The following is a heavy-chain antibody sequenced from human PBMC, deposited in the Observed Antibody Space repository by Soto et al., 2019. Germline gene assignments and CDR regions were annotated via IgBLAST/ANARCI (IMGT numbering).Heavy chain of an antibody. Sequence: SETLSLTCAVYGGSFSGYYWSWIRQPPGKGLEWIGEINHSGSTNYNPSLKSRVTISVDTSKNQFSLKLSSVTAADTAVYYCARPIWFGELSPFDPWGQGTLVTVSS. D-gene: IGHD3-10*01. J-gene: IGHJ5*02. CDR2: INHSGST. CDR1: GGSFSGYY. V-gene: IGHV4-34*01. CDR3: ARPIWFGELSPFDP.